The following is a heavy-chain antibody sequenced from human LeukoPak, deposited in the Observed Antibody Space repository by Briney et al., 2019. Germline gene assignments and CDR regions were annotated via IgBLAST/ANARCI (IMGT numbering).Heavy chain of an antibody. V-gene: IGHV3-7*01. D-gene: IGHD3-10*01. CDR3: GRADQKWFGESMVDY. Sequence: TGGSLRLSCAASGFSFSNYWMNWVRQAPGKGLEWVANIKQDGGEKYYVDSVKGRFTISRDNAKNSLYLQMSSLRAEDTAVYYCGRADQKWFGESMVDYWGQGTLVTVSS. CDR2: IKQDGGEK. CDR1: GFSFSNYW. J-gene: IGHJ4*02.